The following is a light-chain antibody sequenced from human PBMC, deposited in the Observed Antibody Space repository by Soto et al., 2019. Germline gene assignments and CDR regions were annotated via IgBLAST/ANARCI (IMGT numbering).Light chain of an antibody. J-gene: IGKJ3*01. CDR2: GGS. Sequence: EIVLTQSPGTLSLSPGGRAALSCRASQSISADYLVWYQQKPGRAPRLLIYGGSSRATGIPDRFSGSGSGTDFTLTISRLAPEDVAVYYCQHYGSSVFTFGPGTKVDIK. CDR1: QSISADY. V-gene: IGKV3-20*01. CDR3: QHYGSSVFT.